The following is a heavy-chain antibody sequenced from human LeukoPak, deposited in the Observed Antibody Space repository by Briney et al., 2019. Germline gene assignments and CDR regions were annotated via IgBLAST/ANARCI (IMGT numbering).Heavy chain of an antibody. J-gene: IGHJ6*02. D-gene: IGHD6-6*01. CDR2: ISYDGSNK. Sequence: GGSLRLSCAASGFTFSSYGMHWVRQAPGKGLEGVAVISYDGSNKYYADSVKGRFTISRDNSKNTLYLQMISLRAEDTAVYYCAKGYSAARPRYYYYGMDVWGQGTTVTVSS. CDR3: AKGYSAARPRYYYYGMDV. V-gene: IGHV3-30*18. CDR1: GFTFSSYG.